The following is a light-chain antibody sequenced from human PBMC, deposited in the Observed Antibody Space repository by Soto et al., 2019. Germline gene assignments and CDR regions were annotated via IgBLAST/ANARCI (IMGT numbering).Light chain of an antibody. CDR1: QSVSSN. J-gene: IGKJ1*01. Sequence: QPPATLSVSPGERATLSCRASQSVSSNLAWYQQKPGQAPRLLIYGASSRATGIPDRFSGSGSGTDFTLTISRLEPEDVAVYYCQQYGSSSWTFGQGTKVDI. CDR3: QQYGSSSWT. CDR2: GAS. V-gene: IGKV3-20*01.